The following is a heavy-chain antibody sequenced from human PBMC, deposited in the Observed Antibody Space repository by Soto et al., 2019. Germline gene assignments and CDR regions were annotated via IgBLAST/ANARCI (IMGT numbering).Heavy chain of an antibody. V-gene: IGHV1-2*02. CDR1: GYTFTGYY. Sequence: ASVKVSCKDSGYTFTGYYMHWVRQAPGQGLEWMGWINPNSGGTNYAQKFQGRVTMTRDTSISTAYMELSRLRSDDTAVYFCARVPSPFDYYYATDVLGQGTTVTVSS. J-gene: IGHJ6*02. CDR2: INPNSGGT. CDR3: ARVPSPFDYYYATDV. D-gene: IGHD3-16*01.